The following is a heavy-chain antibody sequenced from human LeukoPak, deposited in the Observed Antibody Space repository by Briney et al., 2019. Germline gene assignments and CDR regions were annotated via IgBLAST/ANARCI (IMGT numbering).Heavy chain of an antibody. J-gene: IGHJ4*02. CDR1: GYTFTGYY. CDR2: INPNNGGT. Sequence: ASVKVSCKASGYTFTGYYMHWVRQAPGQGLEWMGWINPNNGGTNYAQKFQGRVTMTRDTSISTAYMELSSLRSDDTAVYYCARDVSLIAARPRFVDYWGQGTLSPSPQ. V-gene: IGHV1-2*02. CDR3: ARDVSLIAARPRFVDY. D-gene: IGHD6-6*01.